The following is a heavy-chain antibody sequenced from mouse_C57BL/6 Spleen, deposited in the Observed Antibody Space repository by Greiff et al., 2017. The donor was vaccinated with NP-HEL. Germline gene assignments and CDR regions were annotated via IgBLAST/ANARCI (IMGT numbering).Heavy chain of an antibody. CDR3: ARERRTDYGYYFDY. CDR2: IYPGSGNT. CDR1: GYTFTDYY. D-gene: IGHD1-1*01. J-gene: IGHJ2*01. V-gene: IGHV1-76*01. Sequence: QVQLQQSGAELVRPGASVKLSCKASGYTFTDYYINWVKQRPGQGLEWIARIYPGSGNTYYNEKFKGKATLTAEKSSSTAYMQLSSLTSEDSAVYFCARERRTDYGYYFDYWGQGTTLTVSS.